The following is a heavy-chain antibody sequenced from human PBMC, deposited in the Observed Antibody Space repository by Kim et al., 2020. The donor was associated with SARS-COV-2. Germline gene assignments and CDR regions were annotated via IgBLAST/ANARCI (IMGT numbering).Heavy chain of an antibody. D-gene: IGHD2-15*01. V-gene: IGHV1-69*02. J-gene: IGHJ4*02. Sequence: QKFQGRVTITADKSTSTAYMELNSLRSEDTAVYYCARSVYCSGGSCYLDYWGQGTLVTVSS. CDR3: ARSVYCSGGSCYLDY.